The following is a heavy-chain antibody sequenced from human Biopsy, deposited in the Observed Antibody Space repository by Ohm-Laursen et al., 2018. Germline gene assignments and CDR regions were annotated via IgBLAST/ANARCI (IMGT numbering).Heavy chain of an antibody. CDR2: INAKTGDT. Sequence: ASVKVSCKASGYTFTGYHVHWVRQAPGQGLEWMGWINAKTGDTNYAQKFQGRVTMTRDTSISTAYVDLSSLRSDDTAVYYCTRGGYYYDSLAYYYWFDPWGQGTLVTVSA. CDR3: TRGGYYYDSLAYYYWFDP. CDR1: GYTFTGYH. D-gene: IGHD3-22*01. V-gene: IGHV1-2*02. J-gene: IGHJ5*02.